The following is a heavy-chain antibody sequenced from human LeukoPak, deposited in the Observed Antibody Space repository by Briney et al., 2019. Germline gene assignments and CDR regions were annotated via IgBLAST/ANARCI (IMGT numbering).Heavy chain of an antibody. CDR2: INSSSSYI. J-gene: IGHJ6*02. V-gene: IGHV3-21*01. Sequence: GGSLRLSCAASGFTFSSYSMNWVRQAPGKGLEWVSSINSSSSYIYYADSVKGRFTISRDNAKNSLYLQMNSLRAEDTAVYYCARVGTTSNFYYYYGMDVWGQGTTVTVSS. CDR1: GFTFSSYS. CDR3: ARVGTTSNFYYYYGMDV. D-gene: IGHD2/OR15-2a*01.